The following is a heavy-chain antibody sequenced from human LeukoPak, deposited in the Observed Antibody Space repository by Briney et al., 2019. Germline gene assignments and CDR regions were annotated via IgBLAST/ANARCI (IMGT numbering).Heavy chain of an antibody. CDR2: IKPDGNER. D-gene: IGHD5-24*01. CDR3: ARASDPWLQLT. Sequence: GGSLRLSCAASGFTFSSSWMRWVRQAPGKGLEWVANIKPDGNERYYVDSVKGRFTISRDNAQTSLYLQMNSLRAEDTAVYYCARASDPWLQLTWGQGTLVTVSS. V-gene: IGHV3-7*05. J-gene: IGHJ5*02. CDR1: GFTFSSSW.